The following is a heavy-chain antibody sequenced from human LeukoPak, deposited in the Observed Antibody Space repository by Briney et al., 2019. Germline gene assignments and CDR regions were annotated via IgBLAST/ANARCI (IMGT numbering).Heavy chain of an antibody. D-gene: IGHD3-16*01. CDR3: ARHGLYQDYGY. V-gene: IGHV4-39*01. J-gene: IGHJ4*02. Sequence: ETLSLTCTVSGGSVSSSSSFWAWIRQPPGKGLEWIGNVYYSGSTHYNPSLKSRVTISLDMSKNQFSLRLTSVTDADTAMYYCARHGLYQDYGYWGQGTLVTVSS. CDR1: GGSVSSSSSF. CDR2: VYYSGST.